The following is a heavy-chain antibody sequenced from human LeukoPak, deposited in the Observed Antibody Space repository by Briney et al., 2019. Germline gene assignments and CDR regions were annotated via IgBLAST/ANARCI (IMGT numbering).Heavy chain of an antibody. CDR3: ARDKKLGYSSSWVRGYGMDV. J-gene: IGHJ6*02. Sequence: PGGSLRLSCAASGFAFSSYGMHWVRQAPGKGLEWVAVISYDGSNKYYADSVKGRFTISRDNSKNTLYLQMNSLRAEDTAVYYCARDKKLGYSSSWVRGYGMDVWGQGTTVTVSS. D-gene: IGHD6-13*01. V-gene: IGHV3-30*19. CDR2: ISYDGSNK. CDR1: GFAFSSYG.